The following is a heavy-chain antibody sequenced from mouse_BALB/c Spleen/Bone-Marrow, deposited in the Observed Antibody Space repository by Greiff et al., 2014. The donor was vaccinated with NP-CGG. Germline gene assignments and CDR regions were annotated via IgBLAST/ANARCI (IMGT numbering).Heavy chain of an antibody. V-gene: IGHV14-3*02. CDR3: ARWGYYAMDY. CDR1: GFNIKDTY. CDR2: IDPANGNT. J-gene: IGHJ4*01. Sequence: EVKLVESGAELVKPGASVKLSCTASGFNIKDTYMHWVKQRPEQGLEWIGRIDPANGNTKYDPKFQGKATITADTSSNTAYLQLSSLTSEDTAAYYCARWGYYAMDYWGQGTSVTVSS.